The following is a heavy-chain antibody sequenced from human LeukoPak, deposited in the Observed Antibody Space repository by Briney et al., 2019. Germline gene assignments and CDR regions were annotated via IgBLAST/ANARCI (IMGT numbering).Heavy chain of an antibody. J-gene: IGHJ4*02. Sequence: ASVTVSFKFSVYTLTELSMHWVRHAPGKGLEWKGGFDPDDGETTYSRKFQGRVTMTEDTSTDTAYMELSSLRSEDTAVYYCAAERFLEWGDGYWGQGTLVSVSS. D-gene: IGHD3-3*01. CDR1: VYTLTELS. V-gene: IGHV1-24*01. CDR2: FDPDDGET. CDR3: AAERFLEWGDGY.